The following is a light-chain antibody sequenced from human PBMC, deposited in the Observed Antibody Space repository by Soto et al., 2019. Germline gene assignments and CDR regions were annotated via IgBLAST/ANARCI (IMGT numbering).Light chain of an antibody. CDR2: EVS. CDR3: SSRTTSNPYV. CDR1: SSDIGAYNS. Sequence: QSALTQPASVSGSPGQSITISCTGTSSDIGAYNSVSWYQQHPGKAPKLMIYEVSNRPSGVSNRFSASKSGNTASLTISGLQAEDEADYYCSSRTTSNPYVFGTGTKATVL. J-gene: IGLJ1*01. V-gene: IGLV2-14*01.